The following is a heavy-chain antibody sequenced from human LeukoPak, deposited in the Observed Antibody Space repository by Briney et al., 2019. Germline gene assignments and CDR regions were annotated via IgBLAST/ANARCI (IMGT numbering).Heavy chain of an antibody. J-gene: IGHJ4*02. CDR2: IYYSGST. V-gene: IGHV4-30-4*01. D-gene: IGHD3-16*02. CDR3: ARGPNYVWGSYRYFDY. Sequence: SETLSLTCTVSGASISSGDYYWSWIRQSPGKGLEWIGYIYYSGSTSYNPSLKSRVTISVDTSKNQFSLKLTSVAAADTAVYYCARGPNYVWGSYRYFDYWGQGTLVTVSS. CDR1: GASISSGDYY.